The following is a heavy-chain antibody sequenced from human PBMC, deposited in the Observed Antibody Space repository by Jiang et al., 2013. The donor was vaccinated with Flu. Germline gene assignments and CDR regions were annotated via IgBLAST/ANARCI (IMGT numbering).Heavy chain of an antibody. V-gene: IGHV1-46*01. D-gene: IGHD3-22*01. CDR3: TRALKDDSSGYNGH. J-gene: IGHJ4*02. CDR2: INPNDGTA. Sequence: SGAEVKKPGASVKVSCKASGYTFTSYYMHWVRQAPGQGLEWMGMINPNDGTASFAPKFQGRVIMTRDTSTSTVDMRLSSLRSEDTAVYYCTRALKDDSSGYNGHWGQGTLVTVSS. CDR1: GYTFTSYY.